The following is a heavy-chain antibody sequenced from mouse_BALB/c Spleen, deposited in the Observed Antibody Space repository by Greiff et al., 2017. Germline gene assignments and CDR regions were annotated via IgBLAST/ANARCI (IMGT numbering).Heavy chain of an antibody. D-gene: IGHD2-1*01. CDR2: ISTYYGDA. V-gene: IGHV1S137*01. Sequence: LKESGAELVRPGVSVKISCKGSGYTFTDYAMHWVKQNHAKSLEWIGVISTYYGDASYNQKFKGKATMTVDKSSSTAYMELARLTSEDSAIYYCARSIYSPFAYWGQGTLVTVSA. J-gene: IGHJ3*01. CDR3: ARSIYSPFAY. CDR1: GYTFTDYA.